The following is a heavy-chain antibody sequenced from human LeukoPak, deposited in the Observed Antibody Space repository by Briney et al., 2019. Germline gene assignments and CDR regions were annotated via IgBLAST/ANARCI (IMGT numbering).Heavy chain of an antibody. Sequence: ASVKVSCKASGYTFTSYGISWVRQAPGQGLEWMGWISAYNGNTNYAQKFQGRVTMTEDTSTDTAYMELSSLRSEDTAVYYCATLGDYYYMDVWGKGTTVTVSS. J-gene: IGHJ6*03. V-gene: IGHV1-18*01. CDR1: GYTFTSYG. CDR2: ISAYNGNT. D-gene: IGHD3-10*01. CDR3: ATLGDYYYMDV.